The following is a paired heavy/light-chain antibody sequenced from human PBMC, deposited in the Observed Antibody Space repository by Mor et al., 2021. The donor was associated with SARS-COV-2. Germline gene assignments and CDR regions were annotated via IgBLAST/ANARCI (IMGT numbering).Light chain of an antibody. Sequence: EIVLTQSPATLSLSPGERATLSCRASQSVSSNLAWYQQKPGQAPRLLTYDASNRATGIPARFSGSGSGTDFTLTISSLEPEDFAVYYCQQRSSWPLTFGGGTKVEIK. CDR3: QQRSSWPLT. CDR2: DAS. V-gene: IGKV3-11*01. J-gene: IGKJ4*01. CDR1: QSVSSN.
Heavy chain of an antibody. Sequence: QVRLVESGGGVVQPGRSLRLSCAASGFTFSSYAMHWVRQAPGKGLEWVAVISYDGTNKYYADSVKGRFTISRDNTKNTVYLQMNSLRVEDTAVYYCARDLYSRGWYIGYWGQGTLVTVSS. D-gene: IGHD6-19*01. V-gene: IGHV3-30*04. CDR1: GFTFSSYA. J-gene: IGHJ4*02. CDR2: ISYDGTNK. CDR3: ARDLYSRGWYIGY.